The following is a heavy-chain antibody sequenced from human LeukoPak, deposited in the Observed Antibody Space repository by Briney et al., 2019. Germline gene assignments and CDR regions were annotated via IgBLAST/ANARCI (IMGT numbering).Heavy chain of an antibody. CDR3: ARDSLDYDFWSGPTVDY. D-gene: IGHD3-3*01. CDR1: GFTFSSYS. Sequence: GGSLRLSCAASGFTFSSYSMNWVRQAPGKGLEWVSSISSSSSYIYYADSVKGRFTISRDNAKNSLYLQMNSLRAEDTAVYYCARDSLDYDFWSGPTVDYWGQGTLVTVSS. V-gene: IGHV3-21*01. J-gene: IGHJ4*02. CDR2: ISSSSSYI.